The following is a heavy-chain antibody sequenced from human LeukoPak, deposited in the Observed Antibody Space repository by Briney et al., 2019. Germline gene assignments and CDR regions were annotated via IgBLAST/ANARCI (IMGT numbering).Heavy chain of an antibody. V-gene: IGHV3-74*01. CDR3: ARDQGVAAAGNTWFDP. D-gene: IGHD6-25*01. CDR2: INGDGRST. CDR1: GFTFSNSW. J-gene: IGHJ5*02. Sequence: TGGSLRLSCTVSGFTFSNSWMHWVRQAPGKGLVWVSRINGDGRSTNYADSVKGRFTISRDNAKHTLFLQMNSLRAEDTAFYYCARDQGVAAAGNTWFDPWGQGTLVTVSS.